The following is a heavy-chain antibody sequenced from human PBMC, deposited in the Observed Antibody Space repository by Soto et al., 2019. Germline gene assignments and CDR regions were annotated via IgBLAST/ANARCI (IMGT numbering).Heavy chain of an antibody. Sequence: EGQLVESGGGLVQPGGSLRLSCEASGLTFSSYWMTWVRQAPGKGLEWVADIKPDGSEKYYVDSVEGRFTISRDNAKNSIYLEMNSLRVEDTAVYYCARSITTLGVVTISDDNWFDPWGQGTRVTVSS. V-gene: IGHV3-7*03. CDR2: IKPDGSEK. J-gene: IGHJ5*02. D-gene: IGHD3-3*01. CDR1: GLTFSSYW. CDR3: ARSITTLGVVTISDDNWFDP.